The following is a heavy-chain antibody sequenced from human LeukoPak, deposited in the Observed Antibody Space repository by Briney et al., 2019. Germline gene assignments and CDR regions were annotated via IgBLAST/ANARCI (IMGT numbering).Heavy chain of an antibody. Sequence: SETLSLTCAVYGGSFSGYYWSWIRQPPGKGLEWIGEISHSGSTNYNPSLKSRVTISVDTSKNQFSLKLSSVTAADTAVYYCARGALLWFGESTNYFDYWGQGTLVTVSS. CDR2: ISHSGST. D-gene: IGHD3-10*01. V-gene: IGHV4-34*01. J-gene: IGHJ4*02. CDR1: GGSFSGYY. CDR3: ARGALLWFGESTNYFDY.